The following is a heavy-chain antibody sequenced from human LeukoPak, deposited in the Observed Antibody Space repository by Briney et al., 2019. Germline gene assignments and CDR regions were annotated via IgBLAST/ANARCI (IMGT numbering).Heavy chain of an antibody. CDR2: IYTSGST. V-gene: IGHV4-4*07. D-gene: IGHD3-10*01. CDR3: ARDRSSSRPGSYYFDY. Sequence: SETLSLTCTVSGGSISSYFWSWIRQPPGKGLEWIGRIYTSGSTNYNPSLKSRVTMSVDTSKNQFSLKLSSVTAADTAVYYCARDRSSSRPGSYYFDYWGQGTLVTVSS. J-gene: IGHJ4*02. CDR1: GGSISSYF.